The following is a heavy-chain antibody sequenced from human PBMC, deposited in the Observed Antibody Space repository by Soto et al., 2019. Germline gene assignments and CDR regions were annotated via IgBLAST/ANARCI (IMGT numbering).Heavy chain of an antibody. Sequence: QVQLVQSGAEVKKPGSSVKVSCKASGGFYRIKTISWVRQAPGQGLEWMGRIIPLVHIINNEQRFQGRVAISRNKSTSTAYMELSRLKSDVTAIYFCARERRRHDSNTFDAFEDWGQGTMVTVSS. CDR3: ARERRRHDSNTFDAFED. CDR1: GGFYRIKT. D-gene: IGHD3-22*01. CDR2: IIPLVHII. V-gene: IGHV1-69*04. J-gene: IGHJ3*01.